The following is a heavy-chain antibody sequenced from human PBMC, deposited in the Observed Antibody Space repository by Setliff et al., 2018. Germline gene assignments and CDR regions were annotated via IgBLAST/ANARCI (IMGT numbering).Heavy chain of an antibody. CDR2: ISYDGSNK. V-gene: IGHV3-30-3*01. CDR3: AKDSEAYGPPPYYFDY. D-gene: IGHD3-10*01. CDR1: GFTFSSYA. Sequence: GGSLRLSCAASGFTFSSYAIHLVRQVPGMGREWEAVISYDGSNKYYADSVKGGFTISRDNSKNTLYLQMNSLSAEDTAVYYCAKDSEAYGPPPYYFDYWGQGTLVTVSS. J-gene: IGHJ4*02.